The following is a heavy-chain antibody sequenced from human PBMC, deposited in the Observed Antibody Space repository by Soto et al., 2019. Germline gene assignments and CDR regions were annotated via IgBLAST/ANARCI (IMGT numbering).Heavy chain of an antibody. V-gene: IGHV1-69*02. Sequence: QIQLVQSGAEVKKPGSSVRVSCKASGGSFRSHAVTWVRQAPGQGLEWMGRIIPILDETKFAQKFQDRVTMTADKSTSTVYMDLSSLTSEDTAMYFCSVGDDDDYRNPRDDVVDIWGQGTKVTVSS. J-gene: IGHJ3*02. CDR2: IIPILDET. CDR3: SVGDDDDYRNPRDDVVDI. D-gene: IGHD4-17*01. CDR1: GGSFRSHA.